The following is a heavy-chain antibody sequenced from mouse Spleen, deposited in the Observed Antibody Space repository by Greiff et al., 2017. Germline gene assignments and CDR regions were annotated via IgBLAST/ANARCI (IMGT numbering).Heavy chain of an antibody. J-gene: IGHJ4*01. Sequence: EVKLMESGGGLVKLGGSLKLSCAASGFTFSSYAMSWVRQTPEKRLEWVATISSGGGNTYYPDSVKGRFTISRDNAKNTLYLQMSSVKSEDTAMYYCARTTTESGAMDYWGQGTSVTVSS. CDR3: ARTTTESGAMDY. CDR2: ISSGGGNT. D-gene: IGHD1-1*01. V-gene: IGHV5-9*04. CDR1: GFTFSSYA.